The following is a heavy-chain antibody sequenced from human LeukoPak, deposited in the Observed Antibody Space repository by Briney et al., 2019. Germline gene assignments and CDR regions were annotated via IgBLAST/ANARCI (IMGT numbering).Heavy chain of an antibody. CDR2: IRYDGSNK. V-gene: IGHV3-30*02. Sequence: PGGSLRLSCAASGFTFSSYGMHWVRQAPGKGLEWVAFIRYDGSNKYYADSVKGRFTISRDNSKNTLYLQMNSLRAEDTVVYYCAKDLRRVVRGVDDYWGQGTLVTVSS. J-gene: IGHJ4*02. CDR3: AKDLRRVVRGVDDY. D-gene: IGHD3-10*01. CDR1: GFTFSSYG.